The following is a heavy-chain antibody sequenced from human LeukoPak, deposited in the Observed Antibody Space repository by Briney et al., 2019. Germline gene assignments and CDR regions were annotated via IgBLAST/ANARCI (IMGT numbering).Heavy chain of an antibody. CDR1: GGTFSSYA. V-gene: IGHV1-69*04. D-gene: IGHD5-12*01. Sequence: ASVKVSCKASGGTFSSYAISWVRQAPGQGLEWMGRIIPILGIANYAQKFQGRVTITADKSTSTAYMELSSLRPEDTAVYYCARDSGYSGYDSVYFDYWGQGTLVTVSS. CDR3: ARDSGYSGYDSVYFDY. J-gene: IGHJ4*02. CDR2: IIPILGIA.